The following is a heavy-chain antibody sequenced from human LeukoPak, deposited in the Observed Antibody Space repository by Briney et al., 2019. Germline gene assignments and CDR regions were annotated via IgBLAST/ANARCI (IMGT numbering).Heavy chain of an antibody. CDR2: ISSSSRSI. J-gene: IGHJ3*02. D-gene: IGHD3-22*01. Sequence: GGSLRLSCAASGFSFSNYAMSWVRQAPGRGLEWVSAISSSSRSIYNADSVKGRFTISRDNAKRSLYLQMNSLRAEDTAVYYCARDRDDDSSGSIDDAFDIWGQGTMVTVSS. CDR1: GFSFSNYA. CDR3: ARDRDDDSSGSIDDAFDI. V-gene: IGHV3-21*01.